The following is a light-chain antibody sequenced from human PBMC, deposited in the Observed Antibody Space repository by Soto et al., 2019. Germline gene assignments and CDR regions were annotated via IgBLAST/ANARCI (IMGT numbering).Light chain of an antibody. CDR3: QTWGTGPLV. Sequence: QSVLTQSPSASASLGASVKLTCTLSSGHSTYAIAWHQQQPEKGPRYLMKLNSDGSLSKGDGIPDRFSGSSSGAERYLTISSLQSEDEADYYCQTWGTGPLVFGGGTKLTVL. CDR2: LNSDGSL. J-gene: IGLJ2*01. CDR1: SGHSTYA. V-gene: IGLV4-69*01.